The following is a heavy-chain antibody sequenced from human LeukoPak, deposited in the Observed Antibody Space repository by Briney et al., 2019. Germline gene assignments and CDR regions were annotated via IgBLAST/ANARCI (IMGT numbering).Heavy chain of an antibody. D-gene: IGHD6-19*01. CDR2: ISAYNGNT. Sequence: ASVKVSCKASGYTFSTHGISWVRQAPGQGLEWMGWISAYNGNTNYAQMVQGRVTMTTDTSTSTAYMELRSLRSDDTAVYYCTRVPPQWSPPSFDYWGQETLVTASS. J-gene: IGHJ4*02. CDR1: GYTFSTHG. V-gene: IGHV1-18*01. CDR3: TRVPPQWSPPSFDY.